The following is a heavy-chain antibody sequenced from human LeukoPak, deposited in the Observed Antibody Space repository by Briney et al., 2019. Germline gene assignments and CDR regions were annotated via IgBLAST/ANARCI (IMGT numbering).Heavy chain of an antibody. CDR1: GFTFGDYT. V-gene: IGHV3-49*03. D-gene: IGHD7-27*01. CDR2: IRSKAYGGTT. Sequence: GGSLRLSCTVSGFTFGDYTMSWFRQAPGKGLAWVGFIRSKAYGGTTEYAASVKGRFTISRDDSKSIAYLQMNSLQSEDTAVYYCTRNMLGIAWFDPWGQGTLVTVSS. J-gene: IGHJ5*02. CDR3: TRNMLGIAWFDP.